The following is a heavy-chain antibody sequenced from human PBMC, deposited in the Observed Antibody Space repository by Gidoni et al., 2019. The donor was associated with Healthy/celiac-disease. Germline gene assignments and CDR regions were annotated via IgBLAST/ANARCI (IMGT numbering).Heavy chain of an antibody. D-gene: IGHD3-22*01. J-gene: IGHJ3*02. Sequence: QVQLVQSGAEVKKPGSSVTVSCKASGGTFSSYTISWVRQAPGQGLEWMGRISPILGIANYAQKFQGRVTITADKSTSTAYMELSSLRSEDTAVYYCARLLRQSQYYYDSSGLDAFDIWGQ. CDR3: ARLLRQSQYYYDSSGLDAFDI. CDR1: GGTFSSYT. V-gene: IGHV1-69*02. CDR2: ISPILGIA.